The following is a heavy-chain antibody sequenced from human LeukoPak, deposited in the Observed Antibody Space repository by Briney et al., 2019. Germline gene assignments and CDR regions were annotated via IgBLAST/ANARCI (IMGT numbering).Heavy chain of an antibody. D-gene: IGHD4-23*01. CDR2: ISSDGSST. Sequence: GGSLRLSCAASGITFSHYWMHWVRQAPGKGLVWASRISSDGSSTNYADSVKGRFTISRDNAKNTLYLQMNSLRAEDTAVYYCAKGGGKVQDYWGQGTLVTVSS. CDR3: AKGGGKVQDY. J-gene: IGHJ4*02. CDR1: GITFSHYW. V-gene: IGHV3-74*01.